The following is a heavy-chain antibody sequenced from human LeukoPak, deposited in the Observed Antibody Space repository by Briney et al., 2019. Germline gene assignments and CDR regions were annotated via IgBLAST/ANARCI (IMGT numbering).Heavy chain of an antibody. Sequence: ASVKVSCKASGYTFTGYYMHWVRQAPGQGLEWMGWINPNSGGTNYAQKFQGRVTMTRDTSISTAYMEPSRLRSDDTAVYYCARNWIVVVSPLGYWGQGTLVTVSS. CDR3: ARNWIVVVSPLGY. CDR1: GYTFTGYY. J-gene: IGHJ4*02. V-gene: IGHV1-2*02. D-gene: IGHD3-22*01. CDR2: INPNSGGT.